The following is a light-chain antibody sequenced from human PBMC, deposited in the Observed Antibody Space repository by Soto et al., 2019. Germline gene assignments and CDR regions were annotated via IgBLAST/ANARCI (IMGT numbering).Light chain of an antibody. J-gene: IGLJ2*01. CDR1: SSDVGGYNY. V-gene: IGLV2-14*01. Sequence: QSVLTQPASVSGSPGQSITISCTGTSSDVGGYNYVSWYQQHPGKAPKLMIYEVSHRPSGVSTRFSGSKSGNTASLTISGLQAEDEADYYCSSYTSSSNFVFGGGTKLTV. CDR3: SSYTSSSNFV. CDR2: EVS.